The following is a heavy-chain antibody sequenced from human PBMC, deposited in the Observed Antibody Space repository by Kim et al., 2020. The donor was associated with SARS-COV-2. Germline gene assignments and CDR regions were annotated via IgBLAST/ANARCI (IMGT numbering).Heavy chain of an antibody. Sequence: PSLKSRVTISVDTSKNQFSLKLSSVTAADTAVYYCARGTPGYSSGWYHDYWGQGTLVTVSS. D-gene: IGHD6-19*01. V-gene: IGHV4-34*01. CDR3: ARGTPGYSSGWYHDY. J-gene: IGHJ4*02.